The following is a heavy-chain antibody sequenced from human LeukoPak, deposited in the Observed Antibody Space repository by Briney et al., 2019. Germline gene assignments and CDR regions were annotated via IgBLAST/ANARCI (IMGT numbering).Heavy chain of an antibody. CDR1: GFTFSDYY. V-gene: IGHV3-11*01. J-gene: IGHJ5*02. CDR3: ARDMRIQLWLRFDP. Sequence: GGSLRLSCAASGFTFSDYYMSWIRQAPGKGLEWVSYISSSGSTIYYADSVKGRFTISRDNAKNSLYLQMNSPRAEDTAVYHCARDMRIQLWLRFDPWGQGTLVTVSS. D-gene: IGHD5-18*01. CDR2: ISSSGSTI.